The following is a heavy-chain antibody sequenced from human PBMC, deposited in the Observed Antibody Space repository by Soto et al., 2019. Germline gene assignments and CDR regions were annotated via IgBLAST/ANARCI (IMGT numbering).Heavy chain of an antibody. CDR1: GGTFSSYA. J-gene: IGHJ6*02. CDR3: ARHVPAAGYYYGMDV. D-gene: IGHD2-2*01. CDR2: FIPIFGAA. V-gene: IGHV1-69*12. Sequence: QVQLVQSGAEVKKPGSSVKVSCKASGGTFSSYAISWVRQAPGQGLEWMGGFIPIFGAANYAQKFQGRVTITADESTSTAYMELSILRSEDTAVYYCARHVPAAGYYYGMDVWGQGTTVTVSS.